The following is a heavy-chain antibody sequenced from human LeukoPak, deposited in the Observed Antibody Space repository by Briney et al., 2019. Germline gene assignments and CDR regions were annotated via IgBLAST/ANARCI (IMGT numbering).Heavy chain of an antibody. CDR3: VRRTTAGPFDY. CDR1: GFTFSSYA. CDR2: ISSNGGDT. Sequence: GGSLRLSCAASGFTFSSYAMHWVRQAPGKGLEYVSGISSNGGDTHYANSVKGRFTISRDDSKKTLFLQMGSLRVEGMAVYYCVRRTTAGPFDYWGQGTLVTVSS. V-gene: IGHV3-64*01. J-gene: IGHJ4*02. D-gene: IGHD1-1*01.